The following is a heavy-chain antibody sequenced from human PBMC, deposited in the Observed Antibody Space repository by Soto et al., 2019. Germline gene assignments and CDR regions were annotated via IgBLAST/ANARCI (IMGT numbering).Heavy chain of an antibody. CDR3: ARDGVDVSRTTVRHGALDI. CDR2: FIPVFTTA. V-gene: IGHV1-69*01. CDR1: GGSFSTYG. D-gene: IGHD4-17*01. J-gene: IGHJ3*02. Sequence: QVQLVQSGAEVKKPGSSVNVSCKASGGSFSTYGISWVRQAPGQGLEWMGGFIPVFTTAKYAQKFQGRVSITADESTDTAYMELSSLRSEDTAVYFCARDGVDVSRTTVRHGALDIWGQGTVVTVSS.